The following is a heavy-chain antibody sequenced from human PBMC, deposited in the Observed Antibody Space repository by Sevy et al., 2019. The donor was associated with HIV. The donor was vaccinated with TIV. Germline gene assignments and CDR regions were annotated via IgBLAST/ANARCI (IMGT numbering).Heavy chain of an antibody. CDR3: ARGEYYYDSSGYFDAFDI. Sequence: GGSLRLSCAASGFTFSSYSMNWVRQAPGKGLEWVSSISSSSSYIYYEDSVKGRFTISRDNAKNSLYLQMNSLRAEDTAVYYCARGEYYYDSSGYFDAFDIWGQGTMVTVSS. J-gene: IGHJ3*02. V-gene: IGHV3-21*01. D-gene: IGHD3-22*01. CDR2: ISSSSSYI. CDR1: GFTFSSYS.